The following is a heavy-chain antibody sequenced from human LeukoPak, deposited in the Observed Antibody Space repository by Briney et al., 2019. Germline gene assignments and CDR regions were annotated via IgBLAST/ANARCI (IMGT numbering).Heavy chain of an antibody. CDR2: ISSSSSYI. J-gene: IGHJ4*02. CDR3: ARDRWREVPSEFDY. Sequence: GGSLRLSCAASGFTFSSYSMNWVRQAPGKGLEWVSSISSSSSYIYYADSVKGRFTISRDNAKNSLYLQMNSLRAEDTAVYYCARDRWREVPSEFDYWGQGTLVTVSS. D-gene: IGHD1-26*01. V-gene: IGHV3-21*01. CDR1: GFTFSSYS.